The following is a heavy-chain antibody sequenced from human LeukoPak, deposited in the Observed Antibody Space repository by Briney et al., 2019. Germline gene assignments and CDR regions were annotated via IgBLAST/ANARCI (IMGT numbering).Heavy chain of an antibody. Sequence: GGSLRLSCAASGLPFSSFAMAWVRQAPGKGLEWVSALSGSGTRTIYADSVRGRFTIPRDNSKNTLYLQMNSLRAEDSAVYYCAKCRGGGGEYWHFDLWGRGILVSVSS. J-gene: IGHJ2*01. CDR3: AKCRGGGGEYWHFDL. CDR2: LSGSGTRT. CDR1: GLPFSSFA. D-gene: IGHD2-15*01. V-gene: IGHV3-23*01.